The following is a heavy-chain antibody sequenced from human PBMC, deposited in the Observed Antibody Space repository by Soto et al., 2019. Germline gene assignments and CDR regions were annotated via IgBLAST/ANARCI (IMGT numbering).Heavy chain of an antibody. V-gene: IGHV3-9*01. CDR1: GFTFEDYA. J-gene: IGHJ4*02. CDR3: AIPTYYYDSSGPPAY. Sequence: SLRLSCAASGFTFEDYAMHWVRQTPGKGLEWVSCISWNSAIIGYADSVKGRFTISRDNAKNSLYLQMNSLRAEDTAVYYCAIPTYYYDSSGPPAYWGTGRLVIV. D-gene: IGHD3-22*01. CDR2: ISWNSAII.